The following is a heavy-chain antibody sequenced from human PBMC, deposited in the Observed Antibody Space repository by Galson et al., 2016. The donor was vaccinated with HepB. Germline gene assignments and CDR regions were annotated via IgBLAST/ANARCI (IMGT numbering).Heavy chain of an antibody. CDR3: ARGNIGYFCGGPCDI. Sequence: SLRLSCAATGPNFSRYWMHWVRQAPEKGLVWVARINGDGTTAEYADSVKGRFTIARDNAKNTLFLQMNSLRADDTAVYFCARGNIGYFCGGPCDIWGQGTLVTVVS. CDR2: INGDGTTA. V-gene: IGHV3-74*03. CDR1: GPNFSRYW. D-gene: IGHD2/OR15-2a*01. J-gene: IGHJ3*02.